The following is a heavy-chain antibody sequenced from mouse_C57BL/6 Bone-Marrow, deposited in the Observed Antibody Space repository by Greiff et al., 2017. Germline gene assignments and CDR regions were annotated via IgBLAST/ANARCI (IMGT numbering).Heavy chain of an antibody. V-gene: IGHV1-81*01. D-gene: IGHD1-1*01. J-gene: IGHJ2*01. CDR2: IYPRSGNT. Sequence: VQLQQSGAELARPGASVKLSCKASGYTFTSYGISWVKQRTGQGLEWIGEIYPRSGNTYYNEKFKGKAPLTANQSSRPAYMELRSLTSEDSAVYFCARECTTVGYFDYWGQGTTLTVSS. CDR1: GYTFTSYG. CDR3: ARECTTVGYFDY.